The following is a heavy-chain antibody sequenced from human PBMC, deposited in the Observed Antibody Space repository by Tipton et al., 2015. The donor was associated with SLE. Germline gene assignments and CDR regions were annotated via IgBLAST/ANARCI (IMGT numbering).Heavy chain of an antibody. CDR3: ARRLTGFDY. J-gene: IGHJ4*02. V-gene: IGHV4-34*01. CDR1: GGSFSGYY. D-gene: IGHD3-10*01. Sequence: TLSLTCAVYGGSFSGYYWSWIRQPPGKGLEWIGEINHSGSTNYNPSLKSRVAISVDTSKNQFSLKLSSVTAADTAVYYCARRLTGFDYWGQGTLVTVSS. CDR2: INHSGST.